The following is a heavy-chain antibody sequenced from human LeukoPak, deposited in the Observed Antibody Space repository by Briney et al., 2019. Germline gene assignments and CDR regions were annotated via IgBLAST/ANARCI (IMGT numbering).Heavy chain of an antibody. J-gene: IGHJ6*02. CDR2: ISGSGGST. CDR1: AFTFSSYA. Sequence: GGSLRLSCAASAFTFSSYAMSWVRQAPGKGLEWVSAISGSGGSTYYADSVKGRFTISRDNSKNTLYLQMNSLRAEDTAVYYCAQDMVRGVAPYYYYYGMDVWGQGTTVTVSS. D-gene: IGHD3-10*01. CDR3: AQDMVRGVAPYYYYYGMDV. V-gene: IGHV3-23*01.